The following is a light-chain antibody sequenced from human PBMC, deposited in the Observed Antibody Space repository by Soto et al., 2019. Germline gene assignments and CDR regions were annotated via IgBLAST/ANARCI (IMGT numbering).Light chain of an antibody. J-gene: IGLJ1*01. V-gene: IGLV2-14*01. Sequence: QSALAEPAAVCGSPGQSSSISCTPTSSDVRGYSYVSWHQQHTGKAPKLMIYEVSNRPSGVSNRFCGSKSGNTASLPTSTLHDTDEPDYSCTTYTSSSPDGLGSGTKATV. CDR2: EVS. CDR3: TTYTSSSPDG. CDR1: SSDVRGYSY.